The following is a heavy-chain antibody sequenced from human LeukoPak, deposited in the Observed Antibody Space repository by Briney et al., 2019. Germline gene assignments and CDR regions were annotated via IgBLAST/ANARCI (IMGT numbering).Heavy chain of an antibody. V-gene: IGHV3-73*01. CDR2: IRSKANNYAT. J-gene: IGHJ4*02. Sequence: GGSLRLSFAASGFTFSGSAMHWVRQASGKGLEWVGRIRSKANNYATVYAASVKGRFTISRDDSKNTSYLQMNSLRTEDSALYYCTRHHCNAITCSRDYWGQGTLVTVSS. D-gene: IGHD2/OR15-2a*01. CDR3: TRHHCNAITCSRDY. CDR1: GFTFSGSA.